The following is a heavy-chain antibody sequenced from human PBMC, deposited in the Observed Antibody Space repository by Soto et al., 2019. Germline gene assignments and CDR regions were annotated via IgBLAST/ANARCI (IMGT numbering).Heavy chain of an antibody. CDR2: ISAHNGNT. D-gene: IGHD3-16*01. J-gene: IGHJ4*02. Sequence: ASVKVSCKASGYTVTSYGISWVRQSPGQGLEWMGWISAHNGNTNYAQKLQGRVTMTTDTSTSTAYMELRSLGSDDTAVYYCARAEKWVTGGMWGYWGQGTLVTVSS. CDR3: ARAEKWVTGGMWGY. CDR1: GYTVTSYG. V-gene: IGHV1-18*04.